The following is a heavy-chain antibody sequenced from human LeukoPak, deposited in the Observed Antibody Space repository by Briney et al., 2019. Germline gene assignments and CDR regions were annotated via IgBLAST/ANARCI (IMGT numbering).Heavy chain of an antibody. CDR2: ISYDGSNK. Sequence: GGSLRLSCAASGFTVSSNYMSWVRQAPGKGLEWVAVISYDGSNKYYADSVKGRFTISRDNSKNTLYLQMNSLRAEDTAVYYCASESGPYSSSWIDYWGQGTLVTVSS. D-gene: IGHD6-13*01. J-gene: IGHJ4*02. V-gene: IGHV3-30*03. CDR1: GFTVSSNY. CDR3: ASESGPYSSSWIDY.